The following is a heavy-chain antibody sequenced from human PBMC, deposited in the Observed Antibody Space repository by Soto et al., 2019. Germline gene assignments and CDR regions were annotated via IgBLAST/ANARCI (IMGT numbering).Heavy chain of an antibody. V-gene: IGHV3-30*18. CDR1: GFTFSSYG. D-gene: IGHD4-17*01. CDR3: AKERGDYTRYGMDV. Sequence: QVQLVESGGGVVQPGRSLRLSCAASGFTFSSYGMHWVRQAPGKGLEWVAVISYDGSNKYYADSVKGRFTISRDNSKNTLYLQMNSLRAEDTAVYYCAKERGDYTRYGMDVWGQGTTVTVSS. J-gene: IGHJ6*02. CDR2: ISYDGSNK.